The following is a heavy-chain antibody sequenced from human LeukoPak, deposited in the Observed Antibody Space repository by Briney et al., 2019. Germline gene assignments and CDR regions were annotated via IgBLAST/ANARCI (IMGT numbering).Heavy chain of an antibody. CDR2: INPSGGST. CDR3: ARDDGGSGSSSFDY. J-gene: IGHJ4*02. D-gene: IGHD3-10*01. V-gene: IGHV1-46*01. Sequence: RASVNVSCTASGDTFTSYYIHWVRQAPGQGLEWMGRINPSGGSTSYAQTFQGRVTMTRDTSTSTVYMELSSLRSEDTAVYYCARDDGGSGSSSFDYWGQGTLVTVSS. CDR1: GDTFTSYY.